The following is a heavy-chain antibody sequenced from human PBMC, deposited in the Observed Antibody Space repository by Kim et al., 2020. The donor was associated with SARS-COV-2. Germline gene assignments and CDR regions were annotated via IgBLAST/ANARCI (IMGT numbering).Heavy chain of an antibody. CDR3: ARSGGVGSGHILGSDD. CDR2: MNPNSGKT. Sequence: ASVKVSCKASGYTFTSFDVNWVRQATGQGLEWMGWMNPNSGKTGYAQKFQGRITMSRDTSIATAYMELSSLTSEDSAVYYCARSGGVGSGHILGSDDWGQGTLVTVSS. V-gene: IGHV1-8*01. J-gene: IGHJ4*02. D-gene: IGHD2-15*01. CDR1: GYTFTSFD.